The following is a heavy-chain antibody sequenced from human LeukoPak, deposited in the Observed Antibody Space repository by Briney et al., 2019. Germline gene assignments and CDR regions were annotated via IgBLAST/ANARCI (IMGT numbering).Heavy chain of an antibody. CDR2: INAGNGST. V-gene: IGHV1-3*01. Sequence: ASVKVSCKASGYTFTSYAMHWVRQAPGQRLEWMGWINAGNGSTKYSQKFQGRVTITADESTSTAYMELSSLRSEDTAVYYCARSDVDTAMVKPQAFDYWGQGTLVTVSS. CDR1: GYTFTSYA. D-gene: IGHD5-18*01. J-gene: IGHJ4*02. CDR3: ARSDVDTAMVKPQAFDY.